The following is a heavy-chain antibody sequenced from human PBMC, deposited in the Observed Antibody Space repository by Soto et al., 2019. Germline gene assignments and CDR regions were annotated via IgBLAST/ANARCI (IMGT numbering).Heavy chain of an antibody. D-gene: IGHD1-7*01. J-gene: IGHJ6*03. CDR2: INPNGGST. V-gene: IGHV1-46*01. CDR3: ARTSRGTELHYYYYYMDV. Sequence: ASVKVSCKASGYTFTSYYMHWVRQAPGQGLEWMGIINPNGGSTSYAQKLQGRVTMTTDTSTSTAYMELRSLRSDDTAVYYCARTSRGTELHYYYYYMDVWGKGTTVTVSS. CDR1: GYTFTSYY.